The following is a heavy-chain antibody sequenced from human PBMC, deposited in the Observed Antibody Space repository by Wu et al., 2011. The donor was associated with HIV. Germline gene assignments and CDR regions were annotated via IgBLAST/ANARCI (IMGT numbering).Heavy chain of an antibody. J-gene: IGHJ4*02. CDR2: VIPILGTT. Sequence: QVQLVQSGAEVKKPGSSVKVSCKASGGTFSTYAFSWVRQAPGQGPEWMGRVIPILGTTNYAQKFQGRVTITADTSIDTAYLELRSLRSGDTAVYYCATGLRFLDWYPRGWGQGTLVTVSS. V-gene: IGHV1-69*04. D-gene: IGHD3-3*01. CDR3: ATGLRFLDWYPRG. CDR1: GGTFSTYA.